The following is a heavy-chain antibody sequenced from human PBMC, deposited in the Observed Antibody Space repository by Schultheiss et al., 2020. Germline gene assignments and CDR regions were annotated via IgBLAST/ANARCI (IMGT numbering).Heavy chain of an antibody. V-gene: IGHV4-30-2*01. CDR2: ICQSGGT. CDR1: GGSLSSGGSS. Sequence: SETLSLTCGVSGGSLSSGGSSWNWIRQPPGKNLEWIGYICQSGGTYYNPALKSRVTISVDWSKNEFSLRLRSVTAADTAVYFCARGGIVNIILDHWGQGAPVTVSS. D-gene: IGHD2/OR15-2a*01. CDR3: ARGGIVNIILDH. J-gene: IGHJ4*02.